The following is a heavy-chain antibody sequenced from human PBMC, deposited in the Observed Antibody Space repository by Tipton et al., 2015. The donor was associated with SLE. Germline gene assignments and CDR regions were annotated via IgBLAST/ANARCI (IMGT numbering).Heavy chain of an antibody. Sequence: LRLSCTVSGGSISSHYWSWIRQPPGKGLEWIGFIYYSGSTNYNPSLKSRVTISVDMSKNQFSLKLNSVTAADTAVYYCARGSELSWFDPWGQGTLVTVSS. D-gene: IGHD2/OR15-2a*01. J-gene: IGHJ5*02. CDR3: ARGSELSWFDP. V-gene: IGHV4-59*11. CDR1: GGSISSHY. CDR2: IYYSGST.